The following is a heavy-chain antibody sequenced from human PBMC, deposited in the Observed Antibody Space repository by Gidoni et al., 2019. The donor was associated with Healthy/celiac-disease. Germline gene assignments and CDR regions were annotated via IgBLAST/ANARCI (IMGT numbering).Heavy chain of an antibody. Sequence: QVQLQESGPGLVKPSQTLSLTCTVSGGSISSGYSYWSWIRQPPGKGLEWIVYIYYSGSTYYNPSLKIRVTISVDTSKNQFSLKLSSVTAADTAVYYCAREGYCSSTSCYSAGRKLNWYFDLWGRGTLVTVSS. CDR1: GGSISSGYSY. V-gene: IGHV4-30-4*01. CDR3: AREGYCSSTSCYSAGRKLNWYFDL. D-gene: IGHD2-2*01. CDR2: IYYSGST. J-gene: IGHJ2*01.